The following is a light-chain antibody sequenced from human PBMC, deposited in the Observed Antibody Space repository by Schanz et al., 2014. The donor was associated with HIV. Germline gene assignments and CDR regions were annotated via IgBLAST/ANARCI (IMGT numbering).Light chain of an antibody. CDR3: GSYSSGDSHWV. Sequence: QSVLTQPASVSGSPGQSITISCTGTSSDVGGYKYVSWYQQYPGKAPKLIIFDVVNRPSGVSWRFSASKSGNTASLTISGLQAEDEADYYCGSYSSGDSHWVFGGGTKLTVL. CDR1: SSDVGGYKY. J-gene: IGLJ3*02. V-gene: IGLV2-14*01. CDR2: DVV.